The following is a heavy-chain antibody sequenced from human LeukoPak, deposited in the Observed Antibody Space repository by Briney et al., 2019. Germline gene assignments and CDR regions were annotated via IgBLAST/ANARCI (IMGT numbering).Heavy chain of an antibody. J-gene: IGHJ3*02. CDR2: IYHSGST. D-gene: IGHD4-23*01. Sequence: SETLSLTCTVSGGSISSINYYWGWIRQPPGKGLEWIGSIYHSGSTYYNPSLKSRVTISVDTSKNQFSLKLSSVTAADTAVYCCARTLTTVVTPTDAFDIWGQGTMVTVSS. CDR3: ARTLTTVVTPTDAFDI. CDR1: GGSISSINYY. V-gene: IGHV4-39*07.